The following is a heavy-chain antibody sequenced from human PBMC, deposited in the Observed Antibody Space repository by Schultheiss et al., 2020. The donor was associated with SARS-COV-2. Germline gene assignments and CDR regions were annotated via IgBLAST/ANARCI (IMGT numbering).Heavy chain of an antibody. V-gene: IGHV1-3*01. Sequence: ASVKVSCKASGYTFTSYGISWVRQAPGQGLEWMGWINAGNGNTKYSQKFQGRVTISRDTSASTAYMELSSLRSEDTAVYYCAREFELGVYGMDVWGQGTTVTVSS. CDR1: GYTFTSYG. D-gene: IGHD3/OR15-3a*01. CDR3: AREFELGVYGMDV. J-gene: IGHJ6*02. CDR2: INAGNGNT.